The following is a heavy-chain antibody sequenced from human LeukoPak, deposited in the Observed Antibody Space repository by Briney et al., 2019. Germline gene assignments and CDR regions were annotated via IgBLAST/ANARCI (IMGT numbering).Heavy chain of an antibody. CDR2: ISAYNGNT. Sequence: ASVKVSCKASGYTFTSYGISWVRQAPGQGLEWMGWISAYNGNTNYAQKLQGRVTMTADTSTSTAYMELRSLRSDDTAVYYCARVREEAVAGITTYYYYYYMDVWGKGTTVTVSS. V-gene: IGHV1-18*01. CDR3: ARVREEAVAGITTYYYYYYMDV. D-gene: IGHD6-19*01. J-gene: IGHJ6*03. CDR1: GYTFTSYG.